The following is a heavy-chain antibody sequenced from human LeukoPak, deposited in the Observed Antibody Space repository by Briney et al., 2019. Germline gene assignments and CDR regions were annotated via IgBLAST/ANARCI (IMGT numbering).Heavy chain of an antibody. CDR3: ARVVPAAITWFDT. Sequence: SVKVSCKASGDTFSSYAISWVRQAPGQGLEWMGRIIPILGIANYAQKFQGRVTITADKSTSTAYMELSSLRSEDTAVYYCARVVPAAITWFDTWGQGTLVTVSS. CDR1: GDTFSSYA. V-gene: IGHV1-69*04. D-gene: IGHD2-2*01. J-gene: IGHJ5*02. CDR2: IIPILGIA.